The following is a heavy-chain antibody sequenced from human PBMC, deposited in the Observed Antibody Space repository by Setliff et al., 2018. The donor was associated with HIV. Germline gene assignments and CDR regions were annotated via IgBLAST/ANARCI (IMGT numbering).Heavy chain of an antibody. CDR2: VDPEDGET. CDR3: GTVRIAVPDDFDF. J-gene: IGHJ4*02. D-gene: IGHD6-19*01. Sequence: GASVKVSCKVSGYSFTTYFMHWVRQAPGKGLEWMGRVDPEDGETIYAERFRGRISLTVDKSTGTAYMELNRLRSEDTAVYYCGTVRIAVPDDFDFWGQGTLVTVSS. CDR1: GYSFTTYF. V-gene: IGHV1-69-2*01.